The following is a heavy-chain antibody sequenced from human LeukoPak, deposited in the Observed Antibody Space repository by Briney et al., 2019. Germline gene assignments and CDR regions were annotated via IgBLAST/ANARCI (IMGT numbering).Heavy chain of an antibody. J-gene: IGHJ3*02. D-gene: IGHD2-15*01. CDR1: GFTFGSYE. CDR2: ISSSGSTI. Sequence: GGSLRLSCAASGFTFGSYEMNWVRQAPGKGLEWVSYISSSGSTIYYADSVKGRFTISRDNAKNSLYLQMNSLRAEDTALYYCARNYDDIVVVVAATLFDIWGQGTMVTVSS. V-gene: IGHV3-48*03. CDR3: ARNYDDIVVVVAATLFDI.